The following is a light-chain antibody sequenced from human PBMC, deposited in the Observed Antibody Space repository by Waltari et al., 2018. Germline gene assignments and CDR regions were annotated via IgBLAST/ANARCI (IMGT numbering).Light chain of an antibody. CDR2: AAS. CDR3: QNYNSAPRT. J-gene: IGKJ1*01. V-gene: IGKV1-27*01. Sequence: DIQMTQSPSSLSPSVGDRVTITCRASQGISNYFAWYQQKPGKVPQLLIYAASSLQSGVPSRSSGGGSGTDSTLTISSLQPEDVATYYCQNYNSAPRTFGQGTKMEIK. CDR1: QGISNY.